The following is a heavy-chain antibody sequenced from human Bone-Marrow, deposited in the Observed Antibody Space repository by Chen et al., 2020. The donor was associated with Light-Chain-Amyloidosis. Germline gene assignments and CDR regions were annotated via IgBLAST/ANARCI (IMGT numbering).Heavy chain of an antibody. CDR1: GYTLPNYW. J-gene: IGHJ4*02. CDR3: ARRRDGYNFDY. CDR2: IYPDDSDA. V-gene: IGHV5-51*01. D-gene: IGHD5-12*01. Sequence: EVQLDQFGREVKKAGESCKFPCKGAGYTLPNYWIGWGRQMPGKGLGWMGVIYPDDSDARYSPSFEGQVTISADKSITTAYLQWRSLKASDTAMYYCARRRDGYNFDYWGQGTLVTVSS.